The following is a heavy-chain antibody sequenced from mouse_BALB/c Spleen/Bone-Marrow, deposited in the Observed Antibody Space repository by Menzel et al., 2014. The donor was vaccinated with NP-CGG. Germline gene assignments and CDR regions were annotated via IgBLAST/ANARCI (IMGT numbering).Heavy chain of an antibody. CDR2: INPGSNTI. J-gene: IGHJ3*01. CDR3: ARLGYYGWFAY. D-gene: IGHD2-3*01. Sequence: EVHLVESGGGLVQPGRSLKLSCAASGFDFRRYWMSWVRQAPGKGLEWIGEINPGSNTINYTPSLKDKFIISRDNAKNTLYLQMSKVKSEDTALYYCARLGYYGWFAYWGQGTLVTVSA. V-gene: IGHV4-1*02. CDR1: GFDFRRYW.